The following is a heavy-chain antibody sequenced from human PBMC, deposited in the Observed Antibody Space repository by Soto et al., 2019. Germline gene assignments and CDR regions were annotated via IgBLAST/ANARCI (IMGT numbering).Heavy chain of an antibody. J-gene: IGHJ6*02. CDR1: GGSISSGDYY. CDR3: ARAASSGYYYVHVYYYGMDV. CDR2: IYYSGST. V-gene: IGHV4-30-4*01. D-gene: IGHD3-22*01. Sequence: KASETLSLTCTVSGGSISSGDYYWSWIRQPPGKGLEWIGYIYYSGSTYYNPSLKSRVTISVDTSKNQFSLKLSSVTAADTAVYYCARAASSGYYYVHVYYYGMDVWGQGTTVTVSS.